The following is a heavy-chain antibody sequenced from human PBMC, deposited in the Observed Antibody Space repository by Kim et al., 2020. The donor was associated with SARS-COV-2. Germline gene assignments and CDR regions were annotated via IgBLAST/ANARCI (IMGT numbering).Heavy chain of an antibody. CDR1: GFTFSSNW. CDR2: INSDGTTT. D-gene: IGHD2-15*01. J-gene: IGHJ4*02. Sequence: GGSLRLSCAASGFTFSSNWMHWVRQAPGKGLVWVSRINSDGTTTTYADSVKGRFTISRDNAKNTLYLQMNSLRAEDTAVYYCVRGYCSGGSCYSGVYWGQGTLVTVSS. CDR3: VRGYCSGGSCYSGVY. V-gene: IGHV3-74*01.